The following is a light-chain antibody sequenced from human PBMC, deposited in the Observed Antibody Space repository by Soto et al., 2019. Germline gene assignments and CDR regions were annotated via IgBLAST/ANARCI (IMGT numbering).Light chain of an antibody. CDR2: GTS. J-gene: IGKJ1*01. V-gene: IGKV3-20*01. Sequence: EIVLTHSPGTLSLSPWEIVTLSCRASQSISNNHLAWYQQKPGQAPRLLIHGTSNRATGIPDRFSGSGSGTDFSLTINSLQPDDLATYYCQQYNSYSWTFGQGTKVDIK. CDR3: QQYNSYSWT. CDR1: QSISNNH.